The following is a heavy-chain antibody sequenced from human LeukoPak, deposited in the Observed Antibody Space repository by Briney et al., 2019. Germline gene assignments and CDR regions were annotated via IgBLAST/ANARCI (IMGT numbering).Heavy chain of an antibody. J-gene: IGHJ3*02. CDR3: AREGRGLYNWNSEWRSDDAFDI. V-gene: IGHV4-39*02. Sequence: SETLSLTCSVSGGSVSSSDHYWGWIRQPPGKRPEWIGRIYHSGRTYYKPSLESLVTMSVDTSKNQVSLHLNSVTTEDTAVYYCAREGRGLYNWNSEWRSDDAFDIWGQGTMVTVYS. CDR1: GGSVSSSDHY. D-gene: IGHD1-20*01. CDR2: IYHSGRT.